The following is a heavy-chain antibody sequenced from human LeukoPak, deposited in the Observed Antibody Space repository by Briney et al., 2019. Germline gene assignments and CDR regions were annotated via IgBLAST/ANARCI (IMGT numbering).Heavy chain of an antibody. D-gene: IGHD3-10*01. CDR2: IYYTGIT. J-gene: IGHJ3*02. Sequence: SETLSLTCTVSGDSISSYYWSWIRQPPGKGLEWIGYIYYTGITKYNPSLKSRVTMSVDTPRNQFSLKLTSVTAADTAVYYCARYCSTSGTKAFGIWGQGTMVTVSS. CDR1: GDSISSYY. CDR3: ARYCSTSGTKAFGI. V-gene: IGHV4-59*01.